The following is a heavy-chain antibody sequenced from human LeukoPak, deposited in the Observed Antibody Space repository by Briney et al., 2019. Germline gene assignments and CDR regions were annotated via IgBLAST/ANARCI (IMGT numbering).Heavy chain of an antibody. Sequence: PGGSLRLSCAASGFTFSGYSMSWVRQAPGKGLEWVANIKPDGSEEYYVNSLKGRFIISRDNGKNSLYLQMNSLRAEDTAVYYCARPFSVHFDWDYWGQGTLVTVSS. CDR2: IKPDGSEE. J-gene: IGHJ4*02. CDR1: GFTFSGYS. V-gene: IGHV3-7*01. CDR3: ARPFSVHFDWDY. D-gene: IGHD3-9*01.